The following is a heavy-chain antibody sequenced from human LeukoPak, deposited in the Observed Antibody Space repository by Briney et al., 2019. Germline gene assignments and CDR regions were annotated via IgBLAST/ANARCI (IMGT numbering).Heavy chain of an antibody. D-gene: IGHD1-7*01. CDR1: GFTFSTYV. V-gene: IGHV3-23*01. Sequence: GGSLRLSCAGSGFTFSTYVMTWVRQAPGKGLEWVSSITGSGASTYYADSVKGRFTISRDNSKNTLYLQMNSLRAEDTAVYYCARRPAGTKGFDYWGQGTLVTVSS. J-gene: IGHJ4*02. CDR2: ITGSGAST. CDR3: ARRPAGTKGFDY.